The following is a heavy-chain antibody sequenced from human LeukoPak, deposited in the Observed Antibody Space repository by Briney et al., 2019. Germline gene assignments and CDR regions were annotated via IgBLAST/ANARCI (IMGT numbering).Heavy chain of an antibody. Sequence: GGCLRLSCAVSGFTLSNFWISWVRQAPGKGLEWVANIKQDGSETYYVDSVKGRFTISRDNAKSSVYLQMNSLRVEDTAVYFCVSTMTFDYLGQGTLVTVSS. CDR2: IKQDGSET. V-gene: IGHV3-7*01. J-gene: IGHJ4*02. CDR1: GFTLSNFW. D-gene: IGHD3-22*01. CDR3: VSTMTFDY.